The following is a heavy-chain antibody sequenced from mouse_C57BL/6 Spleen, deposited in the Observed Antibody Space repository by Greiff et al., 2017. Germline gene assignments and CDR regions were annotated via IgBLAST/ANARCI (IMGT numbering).Heavy chain of an antibody. Sequence: EVKVVESGGDLVKPGGSLKLSCAASGFTFSSYGMSWVRQTPDKRLEWVATISSGGSYTYYPDSVKGRFTISRDNAKNTLYLQMSSLKSEDTAMYYCARYYGSSFDYWGQGTTLTVSS. J-gene: IGHJ2*01. CDR3: ARYYGSSFDY. CDR1: GFTFSSYG. D-gene: IGHD1-1*01. CDR2: ISSGGSYT. V-gene: IGHV5-6*01.